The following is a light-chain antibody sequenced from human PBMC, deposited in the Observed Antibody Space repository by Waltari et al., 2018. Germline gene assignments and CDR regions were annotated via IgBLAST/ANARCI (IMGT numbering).Light chain of an antibody. CDR2: DVS. V-gene: IGLV2-8*01. CDR3: SSYSDIKQRV. Sequence: QSALTQPPSASGSPGQSVTISCTGSISDVGAYDYVSWYQQHPGKAPRLLSYDVSKRPAGVPYRFSGSKSGNTASLTVSGLQADDEADYYCSSYSDIKQRVFGTGTKVTVL. J-gene: IGLJ1*01. CDR1: ISDVGAYDY.